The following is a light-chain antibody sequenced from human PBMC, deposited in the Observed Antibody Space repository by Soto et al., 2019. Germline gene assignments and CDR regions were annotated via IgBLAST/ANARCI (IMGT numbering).Light chain of an antibody. CDR3: QQNYNTPPYT. Sequence: DIQLTQSPSSLSSSVGDRVTITCRASQTVISYLNWYQQKPGQAPKLLIYATTHLQSGVPSRFSGSGSGTEFTLTISSLHPEDFATDFCQQNYNTPPYTFGQGTKLEIK. CDR1: QTVISY. J-gene: IGKJ2*01. CDR2: ATT. V-gene: IGKV1-39*01.